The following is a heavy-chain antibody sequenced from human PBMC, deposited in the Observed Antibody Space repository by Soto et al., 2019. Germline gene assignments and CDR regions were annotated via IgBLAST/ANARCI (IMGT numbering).Heavy chain of an antibody. CDR1: GYTFTSYG. CDR3: ARVVPAAMEICWFDP. CDR2: ISAYNGNT. J-gene: IGHJ5*02. D-gene: IGHD2-2*01. V-gene: IGHV1-18*01. Sequence: EASVKVSCKASGYTFTSYGISWVRQAPGQGLEWMGWISAYNGNTNYAQKLQGRVTMTTDTSTSTAYMELRSLRSDDTAVYYCARVVPAAMEICWFDPWGQGTLVTVSS.